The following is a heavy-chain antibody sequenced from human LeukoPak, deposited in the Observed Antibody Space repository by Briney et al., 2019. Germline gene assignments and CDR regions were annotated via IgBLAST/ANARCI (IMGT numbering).Heavy chain of an antibody. CDR2: ISRDGGST. V-gene: IGHV3-43*01. D-gene: IGHD1-26*01. CDR3: AKDPSGSYPNWFDP. Sequence: GGSLRLSCAASGFTFEDYTVHWVRQAPGKGLEWVSLISRDGGSTYYADSVKGRFTISRDNSKNTLYLQMNSLRAEDTAVYYCAKDPSGSYPNWFDPWGQGTLVTVSS. CDR1: GFTFEDYT. J-gene: IGHJ5*02.